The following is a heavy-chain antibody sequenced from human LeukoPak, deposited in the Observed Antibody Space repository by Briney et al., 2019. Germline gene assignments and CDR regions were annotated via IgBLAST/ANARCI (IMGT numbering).Heavy chain of an antibody. Sequence: GGSLRLSCAASGFTFSNYGVHWVRQPPGKGLEWVALISYDGSNKYFADSVKGRFTISRDNSKNTLYLQMHSLRAEDTAVYYCAKDNVAAAGRYFDYWGQGTLVTVSS. J-gene: IGHJ4*02. CDR1: GFTFSNYG. CDR2: ISYDGSNK. D-gene: IGHD6-13*01. CDR3: AKDNVAAAGRYFDY. V-gene: IGHV3-30*18.